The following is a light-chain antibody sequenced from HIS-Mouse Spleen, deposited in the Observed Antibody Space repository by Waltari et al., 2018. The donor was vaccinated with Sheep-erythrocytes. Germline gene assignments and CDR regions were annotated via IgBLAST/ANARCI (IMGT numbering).Light chain of an antibody. Sequence: SYELTQPPSVSVSPGQTARITCSGDALPKKYAYWYQQKSGQAPVLVIYEDSKRPSGSTEIVSGSSSGKMAPLTISGAQVEDDADYYCYSTGSSGNHWVFGGGTKLTVL. CDR2: EDS. J-gene: IGLJ3*02. CDR1: ALPKKY. V-gene: IGLV3-10*01. CDR3: YSTGSSGNHWV.